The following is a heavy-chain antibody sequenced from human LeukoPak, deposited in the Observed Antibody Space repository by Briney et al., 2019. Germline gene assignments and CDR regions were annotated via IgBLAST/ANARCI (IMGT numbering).Heavy chain of an antibody. Sequence: QSSGTLRLSCAASGFPFSSYSMHWVRQAPGKGLEWLTIISYHGSNTDYTDPVKGRFTIYRDNSKNTLFLQMNSLRAEDTAIYFCARSPERLGQGHLDSWGQGTLVTVSS. CDR1: GFPFSSYS. J-gene: IGHJ4*02. D-gene: IGHD3/OR15-3a*01. CDR3: ARSPERLGQGHLDS. V-gene: IGHV3-30*04. CDR2: ISYHGSNT.